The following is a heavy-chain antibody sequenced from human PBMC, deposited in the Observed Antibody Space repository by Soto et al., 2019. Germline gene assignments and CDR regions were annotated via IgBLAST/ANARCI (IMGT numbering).Heavy chain of an antibody. Sequence: GGSLRLSCAASGFTFSNYGMHWVRQAPGKGLEWVAIIWHDGNNKYYADSVRGRFIISRDNSKNRLYLQMNSLRAEDTAVYYCASDLVGASDSYGLDVWGQGTPVTAP. D-gene: IGHD1-26*01. V-gene: IGHV3-33*01. J-gene: IGHJ6*02. CDR1: GFTFSNYG. CDR2: IWHDGNNK. CDR3: ASDLVGASDSYGLDV.